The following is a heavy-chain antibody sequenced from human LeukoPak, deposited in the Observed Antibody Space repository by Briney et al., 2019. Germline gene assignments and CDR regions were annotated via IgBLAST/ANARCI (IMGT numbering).Heavy chain of an antibody. J-gene: IGHJ3*02. CDR3: ARGVLGYGRNDAFDI. V-gene: IGHV3-21*01. D-gene: IGHD4-23*01. CDR2: IHSSDSYI. CDR1: GFTFNSYY. Sequence: GGSLRLSSAASGFTFNSYYMNWVRQAPGKGLEWVSSIHSSDSYINYADSVRGRFTISRDNAKSSLYLQMNSLRAEDTAVYYCARGVLGYGRNDAFDIWGQGTMVTVSS.